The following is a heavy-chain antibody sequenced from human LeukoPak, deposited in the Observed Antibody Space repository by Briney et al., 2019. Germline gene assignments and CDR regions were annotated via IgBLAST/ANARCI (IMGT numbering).Heavy chain of an antibody. Sequence: GGSLRLSCAASGFAFSSYWMSWVRQAPGKGLEWVANIKQDGSEKYYVDSVKGRSTISRDNAKNSLYLQMNSLRAEDTAVYYCARDPVLRYFDWSSFHYFDYWGQGTLVTVSS. CDR2: IKQDGSEK. J-gene: IGHJ4*02. V-gene: IGHV3-7*01. CDR1: GFAFSSYW. CDR3: ARDPVLRYFDWSSFHYFDY. D-gene: IGHD3-9*01.